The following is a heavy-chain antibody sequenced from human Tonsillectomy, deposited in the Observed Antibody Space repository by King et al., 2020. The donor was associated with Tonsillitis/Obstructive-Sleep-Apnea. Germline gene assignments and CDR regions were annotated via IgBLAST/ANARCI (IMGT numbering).Heavy chain of an antibody. CDR3: GRHHFMDV. J-gene: IGHJ6*03. V-gene: IGHV3-30*01. Sequence: VQLVESGGGVVQPGRSLRLSCAASGFTFRSYVMHWVRQAPGKGLEWVAFISHDGRNKYYADSARGRFTISRDNSKNTLFLQMNSLRAEDTAVYYCGRHHFMDVWGKGTTVTVS. CDR1: GFTFRSYV. CDR2: ISHDGRNK.